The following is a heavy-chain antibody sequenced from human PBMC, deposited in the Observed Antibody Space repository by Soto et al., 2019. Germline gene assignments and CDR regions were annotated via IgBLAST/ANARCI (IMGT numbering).Heavy chain of an antibody. CDR2: IYYNGST. Sequence: VQLPQSGPGLVKPSQTLSLTCTVSGVTVSSGAYYWSWIRQHPGKGLEWIGNIYYNGSTYYSPSLQSRVAISLDTSKNQFSLRLSSVTAADTAVYYCARYRFSGSKWSKFDYWGQGTLVSVSS. CDR1: GVTVSSGAYY. J-gene: IGHJ4*02. D-gene: IGHD1-26*01. V-gene: IGHV4-31*03. CDR3: ARYRFSGSKWSKFDY.